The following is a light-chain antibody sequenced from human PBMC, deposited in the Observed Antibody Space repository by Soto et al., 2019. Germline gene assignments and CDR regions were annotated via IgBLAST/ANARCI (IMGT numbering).Light chain of an antibody. CDR2: DVT. Sequence: QSVVTPPASVSGSPGPSITIPCTGNSKDFGGYNYVSWYQQFPGKAPKLIIYDVTNRPSGVSFRFSGSKSGNTASLTISGLQAEDEAGYHCSSYSSTSTRRLFGAGTKVTVL. J-gene: IGLJ1*01. CDR1: SKDFGGYNY. V-gene: IGLV2-14*03. CDR3: SSYSSTSTRRL.